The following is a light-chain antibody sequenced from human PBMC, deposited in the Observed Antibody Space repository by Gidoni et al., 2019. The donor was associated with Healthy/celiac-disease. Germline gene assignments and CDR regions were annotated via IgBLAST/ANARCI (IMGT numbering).Light chain of an antibody. V-gene: IGKV3-20*01. CDR1: QSVSSSY. CDR2: GAS. Sequence: EIVLTQSPGTLSLSPGERATLSCRASQSVSSSYLAWYQQKPGQAPRLLIYGASSMATGIPDRFSGSGSGTDFTLTISRLEPEDFAVYYCQQYGSSPLYTFXXXTKLEIK. J-gene: IGKJ2*01. CDR3: QQYGSSPLYT.